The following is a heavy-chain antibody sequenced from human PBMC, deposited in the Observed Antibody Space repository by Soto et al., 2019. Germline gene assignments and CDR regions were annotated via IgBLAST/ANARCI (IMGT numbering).Heavy chain of an antibody. CDR1: GFTFTSFA. CDR2: ISGSGGAT. Sequence: GSLRLSCAASGFTFTSFAVSWVRQAPGKGLEWVSAISGSGGATYYADSVKGRFTVSRDNSRNTVYLQVDSLRVEDTAVYYCAKDLYGSETYTYYCGMDVWGQGTTVTVSS. CDR3: AKDLYGSETYTYYCGMDV. V-gene: IGHV3-23*01. J-gene: IGHJ6*02. D-gene: IGHD3-10*01.